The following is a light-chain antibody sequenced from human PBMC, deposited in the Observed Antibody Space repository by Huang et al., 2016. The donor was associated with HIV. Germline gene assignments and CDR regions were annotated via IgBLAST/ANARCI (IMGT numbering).Light chain of an antibody. J-gene: IGKJ3*01. V-gene: IGKV3-15*01. Sequence: EIVMTQSPVTLSVSPGERVTLSCRASQSVSTNLAWYQQKPGQPPRLRIYDASTRATGIPARFSGSGSGTEFTLTISSLQSEHFAVYYCQQYDTWPITFGPGTKV. CDR1: QSVSTN. CDR2: DAS. CDR3: QQYDTWPIT.